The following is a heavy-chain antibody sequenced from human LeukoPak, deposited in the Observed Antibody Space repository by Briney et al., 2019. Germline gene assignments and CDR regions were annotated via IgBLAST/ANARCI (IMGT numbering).Heavy chain of an antibody. Sequence: GASVKVSCKASGGTFSSYTISWVRQAPGQGLEWMGRIIPILGIANYAQKFQGRVTITADKSTSTAYMELSSLRSEDTAVYYCASSSWQYDSSGYSTPYFDYWGQGTLVTVSS. D-gene: IGHD3-22*01. CDR1: GGTFSSYT. V-gene: IGHV1-69*02. J-gene: IGHJ4*02. CDR2: IIPILGIA. CDR3: ASSSWQYDSSGYSTPYFDY.